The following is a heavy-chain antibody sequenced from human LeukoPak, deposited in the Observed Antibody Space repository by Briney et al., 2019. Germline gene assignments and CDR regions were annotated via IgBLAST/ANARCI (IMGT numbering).Heavy chain of an antibody. J-gene: IGHJ6*02. CDR1: GYTFTSYA. CDR3: ARRKIAARPNYYYGMDV. D-gene: IGHD6-6*01. CDR2: INAGNGNT. Sequence: RWASVKVSCKASGYTFTSYAMHWVRQAPGQRLEWMGWINAGNGNTKYSQKFQGRVTITRDTSASTAYMELSSLRSEDTAVYYCARRKIAARPNYYYGMDVWGQGTTVTVSS. V-gene: IGHV1-3*01.